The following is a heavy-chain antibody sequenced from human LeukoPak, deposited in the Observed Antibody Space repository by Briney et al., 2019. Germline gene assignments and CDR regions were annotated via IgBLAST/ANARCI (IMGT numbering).Heavy chain of an antibody. Sequence: SETLSLTCAVSGGSISSNNWWIWVRQSPEKGLEWIGEIYHDGSTNYIPSLKSRVTISVDTSKNQFSLKLSSVTAADTAVYYCARIKPYNWNEGVNYFDCWGQGTLVTVSS. J-gene: IGHJ4*02. V-gene: IGHV4-4*02. CDR3: ARIKPYNWNEGVNYFDC. D-gene: IGHD1-1*01. CDR1: GGSISSNNW. CDR2: IYHDGST.